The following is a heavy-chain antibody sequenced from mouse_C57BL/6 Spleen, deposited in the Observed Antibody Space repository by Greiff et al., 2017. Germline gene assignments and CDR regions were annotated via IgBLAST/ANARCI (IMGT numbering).Heavy chain of an antibody. Sequence: VKLVESGPGLVQPSQSLSITCTVSGFSLTSYGVHWVRQSPGKGLEWLGVIWSGGSTDYNAAFISRLSISKDNSKSQVFFKMNSLQADDTAIYYCARNSFVTTVVAGVYYAMDYWAQGTSVTVSS. V-gene: IGHV2-2*01. CDR3: ARNSFVTTVVAGVYYAMDY. J-gene: IGHJ4*01. CDR1: GFSLTSYG. CDR2: IWSGGST. D-gene: IGHD1-1*01.